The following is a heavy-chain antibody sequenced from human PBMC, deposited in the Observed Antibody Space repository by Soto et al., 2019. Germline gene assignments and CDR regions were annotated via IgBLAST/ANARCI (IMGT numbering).Heavy chain of an antibody. CDR3: ARGGQDFWSGPFDY. D-gene: IGHD3-3*01. CDR2: IDNSGST. V-gene: IGHV4-4*07. Sequence: PSDTLSLTCTVSGVSISNYCCNWIRQPAGKGLEWIGRIDNSGSTNYNPSLKSRITMSADTSRNQFSLKLNSVTAADTAVYYCARGGQDFWSGPFDYWGQGALVTVSS. J-gene: IGHJ4*02. CDR1: GVSISNYC.